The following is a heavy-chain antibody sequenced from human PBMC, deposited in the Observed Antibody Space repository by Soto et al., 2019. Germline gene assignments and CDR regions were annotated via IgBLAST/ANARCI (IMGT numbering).Heavy chain of an antibody. V-gene: IGHV6-1*01. Sequence: SQTLSLTCAISGDSVSSNSAAWNWIRQSPSRGLEWLGRTYYRSKWYFNYAVSVESRITINPDTSKNQFSLQLSSVTPDDTAVYYCARGSWDDVSGHYYMDVWGKGTTVTV. CDR3: ARGSWDDVSGHYYMDV. CDR1: GDSVSSNSAA. CDR2: TYYRSKWYF. J-gene: IGHJ6*03. D-gene: IGHD1-1*01.